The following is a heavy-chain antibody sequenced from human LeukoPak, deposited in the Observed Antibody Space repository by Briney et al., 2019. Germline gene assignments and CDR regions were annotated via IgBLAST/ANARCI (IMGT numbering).Heavy chain of an antibody. D-gene: IGHD3-3*01. CDR3: ARVKVASYYDFWSGRKAYYMDV. V-gene: IGHV1-2*02. CDR1: GYTFTSYG. J-gene: IGHJ6*03. CDR2: INPNSGGT. Sequence: ASVKVSCKASGYTFTSYGISWVRQAPGQGLEWMGWINPNSGGTNYAQKFQGRVTMTRDTSISTAYMELSRLRSDDTAVYYCARVKVASYYDFWSGRKAYYMDVWGKGTTVTVSS.